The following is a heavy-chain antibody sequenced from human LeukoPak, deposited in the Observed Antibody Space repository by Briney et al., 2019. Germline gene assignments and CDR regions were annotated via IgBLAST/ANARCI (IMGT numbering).Heavy chain of an antibody. J-gene: IGHJ6*02. CDR1: GGSFSGYY. D-gene: IGHD3-10*01. V-gene: IGHV4-34*01. CDR2: ISHSGST. CDR3: ARGVYYYGSGSYYSSFYYYYYGMDV. Sequence: PSETLSLTCAVYGGSFSGYYWSWIRQPSGKGLEWIGEISHSGSTNYNPSLKSRVTISVDTSKNQFSLKLSSVTAADTAVYYCARGVYYYGSGSYYSSFYYYYYGMDVWGQGTTVTVSS.